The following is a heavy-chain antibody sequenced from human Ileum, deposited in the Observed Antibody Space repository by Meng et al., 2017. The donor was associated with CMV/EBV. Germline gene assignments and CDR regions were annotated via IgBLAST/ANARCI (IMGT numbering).Heavy chain of an antibody. Sequence: AAGFTFSDYAMAWVRRAPGKGLEWFSGSSGSGDNTYYADSVKGRFTISRDNSKNTLFLQMNSLRAEDTALYSCAATPLTTTGWFDPWGQGTLVTVSS. CDR3: AATPLTTTGWFDP. V-gene: IGHV3-23*01. CDR2: SSGSGDNT. CDR1: GFTFSDYA. D-gene: IGHD2-8*02. J-gene: IGHJ5*02.